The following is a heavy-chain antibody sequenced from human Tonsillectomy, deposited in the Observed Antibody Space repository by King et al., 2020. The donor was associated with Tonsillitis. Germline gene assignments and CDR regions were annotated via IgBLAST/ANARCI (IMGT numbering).Heavy chain of an antibody. J-gene: IGHJ5*02. D-gene: IGHD6-13*01. CDR1: GGSISSGSDY. CDR3: ARVLARAWFDP. CDR2: SYTSGST. V-gene: IGHV4-61*02. Sequence: VQLQESGPGLVKPSQTLSLTCTVSGGSISSGSDYWSGIRQPAGKGLEWVGHSYTSGSTNYNPPLKSRVTISVDTSKNQFSLRLSSVTAADTAVYYCARVLARAWFDPWGQGTLVTVSS.